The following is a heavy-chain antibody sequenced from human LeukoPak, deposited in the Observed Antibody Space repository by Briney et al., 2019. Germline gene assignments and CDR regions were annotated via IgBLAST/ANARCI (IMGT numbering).Heavy chain of an antibody. CDR1: GYTFTGYY. J-gene: IGHJ4*02. D-gene: IGHD6-19*01. CDR2: INPNSGGT. Sequence: ASVKVSCKASGYTFTGYYMHWVRQAPGQGLEWMGCINPNSGGTNYARKFQGRVTMTRDTSISTAYMELSRLRSDDTAVYYCARATAVAGHFDYWGQGTLVTVSS. V-gene: IGHV1-2*02. CDR3: ARATAVAGHFDY.